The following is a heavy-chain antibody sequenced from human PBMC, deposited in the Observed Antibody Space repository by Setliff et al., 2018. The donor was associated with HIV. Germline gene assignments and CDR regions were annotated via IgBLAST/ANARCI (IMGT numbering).Heavy chain of an antibody. CDR2: INPSDGST. V-gene: IGHV1-46*01. CDR1: RYTFTSYY. D-gene: IGHD3-3*01. CDR3: ARDKTPIFGVVIATNWFDP. Sequence: ASVKVSCKASRYTFTSYYMHWVRQAPGQGLEWMGMINPSDGSTRYAQKLQGRVTMTRDTSTTTVYMELRSLRSEDTAVYYCARDKTPIFGVVIATNWFDPWGQGTLVTVSS. J-gene: IGHJ5*02.